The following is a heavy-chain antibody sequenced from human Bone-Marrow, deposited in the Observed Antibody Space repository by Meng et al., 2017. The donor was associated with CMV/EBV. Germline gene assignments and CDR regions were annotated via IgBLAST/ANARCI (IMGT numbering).Heavy chain of an antibody. CDR3: ARDAHYYGSGSMDYDY. V-gene: IGHV1-2*02. CDR2: INPNSGGT. CDR1: GYTFTGYC. Sequence: SGYTFTGYCMHWVRQAPGQGLEWMGWINPNSGGTNYAQKFQGRVPMTRDTSISTAYMELSRLRSDDTAVYYCARDAHYYGSGSMDYDYWGQGTLVTVSS. D-gene: IGHD3-10*01. J-gene: IGHJ4*02.